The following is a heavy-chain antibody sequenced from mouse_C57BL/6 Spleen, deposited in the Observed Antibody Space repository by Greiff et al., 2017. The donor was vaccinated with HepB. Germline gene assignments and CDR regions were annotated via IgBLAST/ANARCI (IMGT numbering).Heavy chain of an antibody. J-gene: IGHJ1*03. CDR3: ARHGNYGYFDV. D-gene: IGHD1-1*01. Sequence: EVQLQQSGPELVKPGASVKIPCKASGYTFTDYNMDWVKRSHGKSLEWIGDINPNNGGTIYNQKFKGKATLTVDKSSSTAYMELRSLTSEDTAVYYCARHGNYGYFDVWGTGTTVTVSS. CDR1: GYTFTDYN. V-gene: IGHV1-18*01. CDR2: INPNNGGT.